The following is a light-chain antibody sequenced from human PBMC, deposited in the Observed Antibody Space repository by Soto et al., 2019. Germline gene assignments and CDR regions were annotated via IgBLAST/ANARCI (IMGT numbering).Light chain of an antibody. Sequence: EIVMTQSPATLSVSPGERATLSCRASQSVSNNLAWYQQQPGQAPMLLIFGASTRATGVPARFSGSGSGTDFTLTINSLQYEDFAVYYCQQSNNWPWTFGQGTKVDI. CDR3: QQSNNWPWT. V-gene: IGKV3-15*01. CDR1: QSVSNN. J-gene: IGKJ1*01. CDR2: GAS.